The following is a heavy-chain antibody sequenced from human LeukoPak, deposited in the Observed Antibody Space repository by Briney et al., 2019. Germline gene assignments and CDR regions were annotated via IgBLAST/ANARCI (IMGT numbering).Heavy chain of an antibody. Sequence: SETLSLTCTVSGGSISSYYWSWIRQPPGKGLEWIGYIYYSGSTNYNPSLKSRVTISVDTSKNQFSLKLSSVTAADTAVYYCARGSPYYDILTGWSGYWFDPWGQGTLVTVSS. V-gene: IGHV4-59*01. CDR3: ARGSPYYDILTGWSGYWFDP. CDR2: IYYSGST. J-gene: IGHJ5*02. D-gene: IGHD3-9*01. CDR1: GGSISSYY.